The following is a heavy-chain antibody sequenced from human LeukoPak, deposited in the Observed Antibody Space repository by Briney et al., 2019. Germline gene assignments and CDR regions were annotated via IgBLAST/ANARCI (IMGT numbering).Heavy chain of an antibody. CDR3: ARDRVLAKPYMDV. V-gene: IGHV3-7*01. D-gene: IGHD3-10*01. J-gene: IGHJ6*03. CDR1: GFTFSSYW. CDR2: IKQDGREK. Sequence: PGGALRVSCAASGFTFSSYWMSWVRQAPGKGLEGVAHIKQDGREKYYVDSVRGRFTISRDNAKNSLYLQMNSLRAEDTAVYYCARDRVLAKPYMDVWGKGTTVTVSS.